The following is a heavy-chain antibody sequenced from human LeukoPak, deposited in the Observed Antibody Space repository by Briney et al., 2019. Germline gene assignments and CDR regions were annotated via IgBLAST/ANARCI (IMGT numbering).Heavy chain of an antibody. J-gene: IGHJ4*02. CDR2: IYPGDSDT. Sequence: GESLKISCKGSGYSFTSYWIGWVRQMPGKGLEWMGIIYPGDSDTRYSPFFQGQVTISADKSISTAYLQWSSLKASDTAMYYCARHISYTLRTVIFDYWGQGTLVTVSS. CDR1: GYSFTSYW. CDR3: ARHISYTLRTVIFDY. D-gene: IGHD4-17*01. V-gene: IGHV5-51*01.